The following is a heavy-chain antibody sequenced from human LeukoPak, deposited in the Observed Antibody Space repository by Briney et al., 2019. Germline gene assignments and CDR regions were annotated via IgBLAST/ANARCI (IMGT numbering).Heavy chain of an antibody. J-gene: IGHJ4*02. CDR3: ARDPHYDFWSGYGYLDY. Sequence: GGSLRLSCAASGFTFSSYAMHWVRQAPGKGLEWVAVISYDGSNKYYADSVKGRFTISRDNSKNTLYLQMNSLRAEDTAVYYCARDPHYDFWSGYGYLDYWGQGTLVTVSS. D-gene: IGHD3-3*01. CDR1: GFTFSSYA. V-gene: IGHV3-30*04. CDR2: ISYDGSNK.